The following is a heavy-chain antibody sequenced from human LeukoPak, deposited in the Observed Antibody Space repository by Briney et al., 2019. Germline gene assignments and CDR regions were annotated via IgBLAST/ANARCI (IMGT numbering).Heavy chain of an antibody. CDR2: SYHSGST. V-gene: IGHV4-4*02. J-gene: IGHJ5*02. CDR1: GGSISSDNW. CDR3: ARGDAAAGSWWFDH. Sequence: SGTLSLTCAVSGGSISSDNWWSWVRQPPGKGLEWIGESYHSGSTNYNPSLKSRVTISVDKSKNQFSLKLSTVTAADTAVYYCARGDAAAGSWWFDHWGQGTLVTVSS. D-gene: IGHD6-13*01.